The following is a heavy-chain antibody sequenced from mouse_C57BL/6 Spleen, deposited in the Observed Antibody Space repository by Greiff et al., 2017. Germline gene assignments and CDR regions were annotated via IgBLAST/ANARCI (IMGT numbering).Heavy chain of an antibody. D-gene: IGHD1-1*01. CDR2: IYPGDGDT. Sequence: VQLQQSGPELVKPGASVKISCKASGYAFSSSWMNWVKQRPGKGLEWIGRIYPGDGDTNYNGKFKGKATLTADKSSSTAYMQLSSLTSEDSAVYFCARTVRLRDYFDYWGQGTTLTVSS. J-gene: IGHJ2*01. CDR3: ARTVRLRDYFDY. CDR1: GYAFSSSW. V-gene: IGHV1-82*01.